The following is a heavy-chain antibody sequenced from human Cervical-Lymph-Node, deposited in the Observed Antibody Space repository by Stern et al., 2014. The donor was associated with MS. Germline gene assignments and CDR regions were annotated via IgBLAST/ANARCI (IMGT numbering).Heavy chain of an antibody. J-gene: IGHJ6*02. Sequence: QVQLVQSGAEVNTPGASVQLSCKACGYTFTSYYIHWGRQAPGQGIEWMGIINPNGGSTSYAQKFQGRVTMTRDTATSTIYMEVSSLRSEDTAVDYCAREVAGYRLGMMDVWGQGTSVTVSS. CDR1: GYTFTSYY. CDR3: AREVAGYRLGMMDV. D-gene: IGHD6-19*01. V-gene: IGHV1-46*01. CDR2: INPNGGST.